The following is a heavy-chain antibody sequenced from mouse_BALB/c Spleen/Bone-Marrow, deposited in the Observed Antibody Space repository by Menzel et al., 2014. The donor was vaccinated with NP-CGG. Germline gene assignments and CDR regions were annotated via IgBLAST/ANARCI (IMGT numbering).Heavy chain of an antibody. CDR3: VRSRLRDWYFDV. Sequence: QVQLKESGVELVKPGASVKLSCKASGNTFTNYDINWVRQRPEKGLEWVGWIFPGDSTTKYNEKFKGKATLSTDKSSSTVHMQLSRLTSEDSAVYFCVRSRLRDWYFDVWGAGTTVTISS. D-gene: IGHD1-2*01. CDR1: GNTFTNYD. J-gene: IGHJ1*01. CDR2: IFPGDSTT. V-gene: IGHV1S56*01.